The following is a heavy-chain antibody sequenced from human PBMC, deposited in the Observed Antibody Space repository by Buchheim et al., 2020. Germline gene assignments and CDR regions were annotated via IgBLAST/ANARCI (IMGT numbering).Heavy chain of an antibody. Sequence: QITLKESGPTLVKPTQTLTLTCTFSGFSLSTSGVGVGWIRQPPGKALEWLALIYWDDDKRYSPSLKRRLTITKDPSNNQVVLTMTNMDPVDTATYYCAHGGPSGSYRGVYFDYWGQGTL. V-gene: IGHV2-5*02. D-gene: IGHD1-26*01. CDR2: IYWDDDK. J-gene: IGHJ4*02. CDR1: GFSLSTSGVG. CDR3: AHGGPSGSYRGVYFDY.